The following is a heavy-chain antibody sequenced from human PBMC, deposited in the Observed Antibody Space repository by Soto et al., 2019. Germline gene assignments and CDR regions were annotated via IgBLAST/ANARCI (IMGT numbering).Heavy chain of an antibody. J-gene: IGHJ3*02. Sequence: GESLKISCSASGFTFSSYAMHWVRQAPGKGLEYVSAISSNGGSTYYADSVKGRFTISRDNSKNTLYLQMSSLRAEDTAVYYCVINWGSTWDNAFDIWGQGTMVTVSS. CDR2: ISSNGGST. CDR1: GFTFSSYA. CDR3: VINWGSTWDNAFDI. V-gene: IGHV3-64D*09. D-gene: IGHD3-16*01.